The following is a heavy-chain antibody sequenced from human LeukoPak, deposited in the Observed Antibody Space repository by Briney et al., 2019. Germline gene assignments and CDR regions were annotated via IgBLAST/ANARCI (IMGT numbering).Heavy chain of an antibody. CDR2: IRNDGSNK. Sequence: PGGPLRLSCAASGFTFSGYGMHWVRQAPGKGLEWVAFIRNDGSNKYYAGSMKGRFTISRDNSKNTLYLQINSLRTEDTAIYYCAKDDILTGYSLDYWGQGTLVTVSS. CDR3: AKDDILTGYSLDY. CDR1: GFTFSGYG. V-gene: IGHV3-30*02. D-gene: IGHD3-9*01. J-gene: IGHJ4*02.